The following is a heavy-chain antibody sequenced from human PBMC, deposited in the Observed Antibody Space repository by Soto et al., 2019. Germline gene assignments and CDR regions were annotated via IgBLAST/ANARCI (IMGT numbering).Heavy chain of an antibody. J-gene: IGHJ4*02. CDR2: ISGSGDRT. D-gene: IGHD5-18*01. CDR1: GFTFSNYA. CDR3: VKERSGHSYADS. V-gene: IGHV3-23*01. Sequence: EVQLLESGGALVQPGGSLRLSCAASGFTFSNYAMSWLRQPPGKGLEWVSAISGSGDRTYYADSVKGRFTISRDNSKNTLNLQMNSLRAEDSAVYYCVKERSGHSYADSWGQGTLVTVSS.